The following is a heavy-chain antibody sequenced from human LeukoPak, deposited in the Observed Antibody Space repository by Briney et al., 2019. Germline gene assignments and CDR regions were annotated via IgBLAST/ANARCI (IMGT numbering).Heavy chain of an antibody. Sequence: SETLSLTCTVSGGSISSYYWSWIRQSPGKGLEWIGYIYYSGSTNYNPSLKSRVTISVDTSKNQFSLKLSSVTAADTAVYYCARAPYSYGDFDYWGQGTLVTVSS. CDR3: ARAPYSYGDFDY. D-gene: IGHD5-18*01. CDR1: GGSISSYY. V-gene: IGHV4-59*01. J-gene: IGHJ4*02. CDR2: IYYSGST.